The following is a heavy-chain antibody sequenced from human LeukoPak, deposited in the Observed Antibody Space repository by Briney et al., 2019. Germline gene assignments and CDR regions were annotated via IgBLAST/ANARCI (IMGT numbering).Heavy chain of an antibody. D-gene: IGHD6-13*01. CDR2: ISAYNGNT. J-gene: IGHJ6*02. CDR1: GGTFSSYA. Sequence: GASVKVSCKASGGTFSSYAISWVRQAPGQGLEWMGWISAYNGNTNYAQKLQGRVTMTTDTSTSTAYMELRSLRSDDTAVYYCARDGAYSSSWYWGTYYYYGMDVWGQGTTVTVSS. V-gene: IGHV1-18*01. CDR3: ARDGAYSSSWYWGTYYYYGMDV.